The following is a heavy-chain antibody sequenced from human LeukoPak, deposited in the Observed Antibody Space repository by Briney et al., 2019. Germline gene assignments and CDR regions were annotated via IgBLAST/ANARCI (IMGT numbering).Heavy chain of an antibody. J-gene: IGHJ3*02. D-gene: IGHD3-9*01. V-gene: IGHV4-59*01. Sequence: PSETLSLTCNVSGGSISSYYWSWIRQPPGKGLEWIGYIYYSGGANYNPSLKSRVTISVDTSKNQFSLKLSSVTAADTAVYYCARTKPYDTDAFDIWGQGTMVTVSS. CDR3: ARTKPYDTDAFDI. CDR2: IYYSGGA. CDR1: GGSISSYY.